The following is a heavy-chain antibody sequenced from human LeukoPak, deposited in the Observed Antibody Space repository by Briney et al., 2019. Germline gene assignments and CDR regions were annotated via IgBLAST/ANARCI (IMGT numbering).Heavy chain of an antibody. CDR3: ARIVAYYYGSGAAGVFDY. J-gene: IGHJ4*02. CDR2: INHSGST. Sequence: PSETLSLTCAVDGGSFSGYYWSWIRQPPGKGREWIGEINHSGSTNYNPSLKSRVTISVDTSKSQFSLKLSSVAAADTAVYYCARIVAYYYGSGAAGVFDYWGQGTLVTVSS. D-gene: IGHD3-10*01. V-gene: IGHV4-34*01. CDR1: GGSFSGYY.